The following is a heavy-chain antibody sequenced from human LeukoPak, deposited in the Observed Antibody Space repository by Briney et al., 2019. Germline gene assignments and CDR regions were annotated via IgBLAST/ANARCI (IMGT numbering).Heavy chain of an antibody. J-gene: IGHJ4*02. V-gene: IGHV3-48*03. Sequence: PGGSLRLSCAASGFTFSSYEMNWVRHAPGKGLEWVSYISSSGSTIYYADSVKGRFTISRDNAKNSLYLQMNSLRAEDTAVYYCATLGYDFWSGVFDYWGQGTLVTVSS. CDR2: ISSSGSTI. CDR1: GFTFSSYE. D-gene: IGHD3-3*01. CDR3: ATLGYDFWSGVFDY.